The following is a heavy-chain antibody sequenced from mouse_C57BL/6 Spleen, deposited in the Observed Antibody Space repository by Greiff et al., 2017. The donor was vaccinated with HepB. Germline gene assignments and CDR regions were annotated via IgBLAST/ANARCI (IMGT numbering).Heavy chain of an antibody. CDR1: GFTFSDYG. V-gene: IGHV5-17*01. J-gene: IGHJ3*01. Sequence: DVKLVESGGGLVKPGGSLKLSCAASGFTFSDYGMHWVRQAPEKGLEWVAYISSGSSTIYYADTVKGRFTISRDNAKNTLCLQMTSLRSEDTAMYSCAREVYDSYTCFAYWGQGTLVTVSA. D-gene: IGHD2-3*01. CDR3: AREVYDSYTCFAY. CDR2: ISSGSSTI.